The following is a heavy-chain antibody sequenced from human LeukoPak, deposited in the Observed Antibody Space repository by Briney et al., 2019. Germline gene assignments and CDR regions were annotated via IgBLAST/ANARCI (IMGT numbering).Heavy chain of an antibody. D-gene: IGHD1-7*01. CDR2: IYYSGST. J-gene: IGHJ4*02. CDR1: GGSISSSSYY. Sequence: SETLSLTCAVYGGSISSSSYYWGWIRQPPGKGLEWIGSIYYSGSTYYNPSLKSRVTISVDTSKNQFSLKLSSVTAADTAVYYCARGRNWNYESHFDYWGQGTLVTVSS. V-gene: IGHV4-39*07. CDR3: ARGRNWNYESHFDY.